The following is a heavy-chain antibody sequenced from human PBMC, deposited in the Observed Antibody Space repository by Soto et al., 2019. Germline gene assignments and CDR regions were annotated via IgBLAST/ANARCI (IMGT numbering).Heavy chain of an antibody. CDR3: ARAAYYYESSGYWYFDY. CDR2: ISAYNGNT. J-gene: IGHJ4*02. Sequence: ASVKVSCKASGYTFTSYGISWLRQAPGQGLEWMGWISAYNGNTNYAQKLQGRVTMTTDTSTSTVYMEVSSLRSEDTAVYYCARAAYYYESSGYWYFDYWGQG. V-gene: IGHV1-18*01. D-gene: IGHD3-22*01. CDR1: GYTFTSYG.